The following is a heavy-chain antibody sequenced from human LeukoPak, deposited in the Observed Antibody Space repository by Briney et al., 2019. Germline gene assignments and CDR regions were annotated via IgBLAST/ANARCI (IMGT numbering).Heavy chain of an antibody. CDR1: GFTLSDYY. CDR3: AREAGEPDLNFDY. V-gene: IGHV3-11*04. J-gene: IGHJ4*02. CDR2: SSSSGSTI. D-gene: IGHD1-14*01. Sequence: SGGSLRLPCAASGFTLSDYYMSWIRQAPGKGLEWVSYSSSSGSTIYYADSVKGRFAISRDNAKNSLYLQMNSLRAEDTAVYYCAREAGEPDLNFDYWGQGTLVTVSS.